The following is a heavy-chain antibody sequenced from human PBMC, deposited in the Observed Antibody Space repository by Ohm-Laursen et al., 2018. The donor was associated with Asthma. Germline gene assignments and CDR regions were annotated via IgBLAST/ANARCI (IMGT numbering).Heavy chain of an antibody. CDR3: VRDSIVATTKHPFDY. V-gene: IGHV4-59*01. Sequence: SQTLSLTCSLSGASFSTYYWGWIRQPPGKGLEWIGYIYSTGSTNYNPSLESRVTISIDTSTNQFSLKLSSVTAADTAVYYCVRDSIVATTKHPFDYWGQGTLVTVSS. D-gene: IGHD5-12*01. CDR2: IYSTGST. CDR1: GASFSTYY. J-gene: IGHJ4*02.